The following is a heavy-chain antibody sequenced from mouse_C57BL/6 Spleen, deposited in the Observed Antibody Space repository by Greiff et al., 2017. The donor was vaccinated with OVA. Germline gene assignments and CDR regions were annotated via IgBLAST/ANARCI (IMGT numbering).Heavy chain of an antibody. CDR2: ISYDGSN. V-gene: IGHV3-6*01. CDR3: ARGVGYDYDDGAWFAY. J-gene: IGHJ3*01. Sequence: EVQLQESGPGLVKPSQSLSLACSVTGYSITSGYYWNWIRQFPGNKLEWMGYISYDGSNNYNPSLKNRISITRDTSKNQFFLKLNSVTTEDTATYYCARGVGYDYDDGAWFAYWGQGTLVTVSA. CDR1: GYSITSGYY. D-gene: IGHD2-4*01.